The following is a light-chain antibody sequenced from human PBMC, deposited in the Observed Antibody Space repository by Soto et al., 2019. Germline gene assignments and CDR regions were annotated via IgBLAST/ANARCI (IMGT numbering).Light chain of an antibody. CDR1: SSDVGGHDY. J-gene: IGLJ1*01. CDR3: SSYSSTTPL. Sequence: QSALTQPASVSGSPGQSITISCTGTSSDVGGHDYVSWYQQHPGKAPKLIIYEVRNRPSGVSNRFSGSKSGNTASLTISGLQAEDESDYYCSSYSSTTPLFATGTKATVL. CDR2: EVR. V-gene: IGLV2-14*01.